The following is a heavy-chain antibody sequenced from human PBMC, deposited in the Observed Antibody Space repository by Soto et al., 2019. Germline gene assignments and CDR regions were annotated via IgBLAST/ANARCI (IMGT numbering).Heavy chain of an antibody. D-gene: IGHD3-22*01. V-gene: IGHV3-48*02. CDR2: ISSSSSTI. CDR1: KFTFSSYS. Sequence: EVQLVESGGDLVQPGGSLRLSCAASKFTFSSYSMNWVRQAPGKGLEWVSYISSSSSTIYYADSVKGRFTIYRDNAKNTLYLQMNSLRDEDTALYYCARLPYDSSGNFPAGFDIWGQGTMVTVSS. J-gene: IGHJ3*02. CDR3: ARLPYDSSGNFPAGFDI.